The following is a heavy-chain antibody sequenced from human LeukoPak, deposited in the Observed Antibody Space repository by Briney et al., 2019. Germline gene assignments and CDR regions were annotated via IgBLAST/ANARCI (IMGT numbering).Heavy chain of an antibody. CDR2: INHSGST. CDR1: GGSFSGYY. V-gene: IGHV4-34*01. J-gene: IGHJ4*02. D-gene: IGHD6-13*01. Sequence: SETLSLTCAVYGGSFSGYYWSWIRQHPGKGLEWIGEINHSGSTNYNPSLKSRVTISVDTSKKHFSLKLSSVTAADTAVYYCARASSWGYFDYWGQGTLVTVSS. CDR3: ARASSWGYFDY.